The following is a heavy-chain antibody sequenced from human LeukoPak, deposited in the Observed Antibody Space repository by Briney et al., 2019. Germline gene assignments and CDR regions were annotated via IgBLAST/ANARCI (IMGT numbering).Heavy chain of an antibody. J-gene: IGHJ4*02. D-gene: IGHD3-22*01. CDR1: GYTLTDYY. CDR3: ARGFYDSRGYYFLFDY. CDR2: INPNSGGT. V-gene: IGHV1-2*02. Sequence: ASVTVSCKASGYTLTDYYMHWVRQAPGQGLEWMGWINPNSGGTNYAQKFQGRVTMTRDTSISTAYMELSRLRSDDTAVYYCARGFYDSRGYYFLFDYWGQGSLVTVSS.